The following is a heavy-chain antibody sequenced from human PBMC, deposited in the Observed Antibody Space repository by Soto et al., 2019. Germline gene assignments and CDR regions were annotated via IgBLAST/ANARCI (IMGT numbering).Heavy chain of an antibody. J-gene: IGHJ4*02. CDR2: IYPGDSDT. V-gene: IGHV5-51*01. Sequence: GESLKISCKGSGYSFTSYWIDWVRQMPGKGLEWMGIIYPGDSDTRYNPSFQGQVTISADKSISTAYLQWSSLKASDTAMYYCARPRSEKQQLVDYWGQGTLVTVSS. D-gene: IGHD6-13*01. CDR1: GYSFTSYW. CDR3: ARPRSEKQQLVDY.